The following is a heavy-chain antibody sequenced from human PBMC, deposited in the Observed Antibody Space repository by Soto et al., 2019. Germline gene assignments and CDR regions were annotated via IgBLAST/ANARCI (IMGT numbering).Heavy chain of an antibody. Sequence: GGSLRLSCVASGFTFSSYGMHWVRQAPGKGLEWVAIISYDGSNKYFAVSVKGRFTISRDNSKNTLYLQMNSLRAEDTAVYYCAKDSRRWGGSNAFDIWGQGTMVTVSS. CDR3: AKDSRRWGGSNAFDI. J-gene: IGHJ3*02. CDR1: GFTFSSYG. CDR2: ISYDGSNK. V-gene: IGHV3-30*18. D-gene: IGHD2-2*01.